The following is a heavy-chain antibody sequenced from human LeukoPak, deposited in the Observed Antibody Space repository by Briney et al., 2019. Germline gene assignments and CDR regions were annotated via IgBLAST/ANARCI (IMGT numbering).Heavy chain of an antibody. CDR2: ISSNGDTI. CDR3: ARGNWRSVDY. D-gene: IGHD1-1*01. CDR1: GFTFSAYE. J-gene: IGHJ4*02. Sequence: GGSLRLSCVASGFTFSAYEMKWVRQAPGEGLEWVSYISSNGDTIYYADSVRGRFTISRDHAKKSVYLQMNSLKTEDTATYYRARGNWRSVDYWGQGTLVTVSS. V-gene: IGHV3-48*03.